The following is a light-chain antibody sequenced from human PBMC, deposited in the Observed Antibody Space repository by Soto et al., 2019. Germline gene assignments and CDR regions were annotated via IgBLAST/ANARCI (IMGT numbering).Light chain of an antibody. CDR1: SSDVGAYNY. Sequence: QSALTQPASVSGSPGQSITISCTGTSSDVGAYNYVSWYQQHPGKAPKLMIYDVTNRPSVVSSRFSGSKSGNTASLTISGLQAEDAADYYCSAYAGSTTLVVFGGGTKLTVL. V-gene: IGLV2-14*01. CDR3: SAYAGSTTLVV. J-gene: IGLJ2*01. CDR2: DVT.